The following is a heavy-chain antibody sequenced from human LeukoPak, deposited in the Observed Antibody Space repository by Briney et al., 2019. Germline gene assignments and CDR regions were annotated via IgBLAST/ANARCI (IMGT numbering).Heavy chain of an antibody. Sequence: GGSLRLSCGASGFSFSDYAMHWVRQAPGKGLEWVAFIRFDGSRTDYADSVKGRFTISRDNSKNMVYLQMNSLRAGDTAVYYCAREARSSGSFDYWGQGTLVTVSS. J-gene: IGHJ4*02. D-gene: IGHD6-19*01. CDR3: AREARSSGSFDY. CDR1: GFSFSDYA. CDR2: IRFDGSRT. V-gene: IGHV3-30*02.